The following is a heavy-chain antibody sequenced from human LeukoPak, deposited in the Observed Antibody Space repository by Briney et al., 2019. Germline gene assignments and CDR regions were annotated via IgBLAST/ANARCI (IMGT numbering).Heavy chain of an antibody. CDR2: ISGSDRTT. CDR1: GFTFSRFA. Sequence: GGSLRFSCAASGFTFSRFAMSWVRQAPGKGLEWVSSISGSDRTTYYADSVKGRFTISRDNSKNILYLQMNSLRADDTAVYYCAKDGNYFDSSGYLIPFDYWGQGTLVTVSS. CDR3: AKDGNYFDSSGYLIPFDY. V-gene: IGHV3-23*01. J-gene: IGHJ4*02. D-gene: IGHD3-22*01.